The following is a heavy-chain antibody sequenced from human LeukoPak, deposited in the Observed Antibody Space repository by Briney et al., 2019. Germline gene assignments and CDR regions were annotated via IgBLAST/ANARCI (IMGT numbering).Heavy chain of an antibody. CDR2: IGTRGTTI. CDR1: GFSFSSYE. D-gene: IGHD5-18*01. J-gene: IGHJ6*02. CDR3: ASVDTALFHFYGMDV. Sequence: GGSLRLSCVASGFSFSSYEMNWVRQAPGKGLEWVSYIGTRGTTIYHADSVKGRFTISRDNAKNSLSLQMNSLRVEDTAVYYCASVDTALFHFYGMDVWGPGATVTVSS. V-gene: IGHV3-48*03.